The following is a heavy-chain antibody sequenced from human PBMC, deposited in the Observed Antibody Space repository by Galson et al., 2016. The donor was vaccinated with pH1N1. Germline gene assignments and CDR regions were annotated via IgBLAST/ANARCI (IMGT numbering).Heavy chain of an antibody. D-gene: IGHD6-19*01. CDR2: IYPGDSDT. V-gene: IGHV5-51*01. CDR1: GYSFSSHW. Sequence: QSGAEVKKPGESLKISCQGSGYSFSSHWIGWVRQMPGKGLEWMGIIYPGDSDTKYSPSFQGQVTFSADKSINTAYLQWSSLKASDTAMYFCARRSAVAGVDYWGQGTLVIVSS. CDR3: ARRSAVAGVDY. J-gene: IGHJ4*02.